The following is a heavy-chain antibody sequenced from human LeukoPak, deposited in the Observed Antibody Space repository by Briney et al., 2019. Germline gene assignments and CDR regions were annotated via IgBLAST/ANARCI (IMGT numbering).Heavy chain of an antibody. CDR3: ARGAWPAVIPTRWFDP. CDR1: GYTFSSYD. V-gene: IGHV1-8*02. J-gene: IGHJ5*02. D-gene: IGHD2-2*01. Sequence: GASVTVSCKASGYTFSSYDINWVRQAAGQGLEWMGWMNPDSGNTGYAPKFQGRVTMTRSTSISTAYMELSSLRSEDTAVYYCARGAWPAVIPTRWFDPWGQGTLVTVSS. CDR2: MNPDSGNT.